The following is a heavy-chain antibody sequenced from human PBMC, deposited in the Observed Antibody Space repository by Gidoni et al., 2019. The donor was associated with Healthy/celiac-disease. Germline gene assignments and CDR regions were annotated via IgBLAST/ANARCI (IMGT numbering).Heavy chain of an antibody. D-gene: IGHD6-19*01. J-gene: IGHJ4*02. Sequence: QVQLVQSGAEVKKPGASVKVSCKASGYTFTGYYMHWVRQAPGKGLEWMGWINPNSGGTNYAQKFQGRVTMTRDTSISTAYMELSRLRSDDTAVYYCARDRQWLVLGSYFDYWGQGTLVTVSS. CDR3: ARDRQWLVLGSYFDY. V-gene: IGHV1-2*02. CDR1: GYTFTGYY. CDR2: INPNSGGT.